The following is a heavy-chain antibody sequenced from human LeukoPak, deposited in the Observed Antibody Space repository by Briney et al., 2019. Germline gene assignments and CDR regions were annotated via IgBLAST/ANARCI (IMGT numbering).Heavy chain of an antibody. Sequence: SETLSLTCTVSGGSVSSGSYYWSWIRQPPGKGLEWIGYIYYSGSTNYNPPLKSRVTISVDTSKNQFSLKLSSVTAADTAVYYCARSGLELLWFGELWYWGQGTLVTVSS. J-gene: IGHJ4*02. CDR3: ARSGLELLWFGELWY. V-gene: IGHV4-61*01. CDR1: GGSVSSGSYY. CDR2: IYYSGST. D-gene: IGHD3-10*01.